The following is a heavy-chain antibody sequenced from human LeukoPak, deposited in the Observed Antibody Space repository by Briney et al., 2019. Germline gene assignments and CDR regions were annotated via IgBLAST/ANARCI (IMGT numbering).Heavy chain of an antibody. CDR2: VYTDGNI. CDR1: GFTVSTNY. D-gene: IGHD3-10*01. V-gene: IGHV3-53*01. J-gene: IGHJ4*02. Sequence: PGGSLRLSCTASGFTVSTNYMNWVRQAPGKGLGWVSAVYTDGNIYYADSVKGRFTISKDTSKNTVDLLMNNVRAEDTALYYCARGKFGDPLNYWGQGTLVTVSS. CDR3: ARGKFGDPLNY.